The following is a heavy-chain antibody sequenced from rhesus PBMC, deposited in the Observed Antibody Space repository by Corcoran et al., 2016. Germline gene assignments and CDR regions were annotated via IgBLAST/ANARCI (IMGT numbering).Heavy chain of an antibody. V-gene: IGHV4-173*01. CDR3: AREYNWDYYCDY. D-gene: IGHD1-26*01. J-gene: IGHJ4*01. CDR2: ISGSGGRT. CDR1: GGSISSNY. Sequence: QLQLQESGPGLVKPSETLSLTCAVSGGSISSNYWNWIRQPPGKGLEWIGRISGSGGRTNSNPSLKVRVTISTDTSKKQFSLNVGSVTAADTAVYYCAREYNWDYYCDYWGQGVLVTVSS.